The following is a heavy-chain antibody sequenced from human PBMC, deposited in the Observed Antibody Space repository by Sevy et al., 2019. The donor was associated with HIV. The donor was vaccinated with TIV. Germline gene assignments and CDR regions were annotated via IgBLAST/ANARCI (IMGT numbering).Heavy chain of an antibody. J-gene: IGHJ4*02. CDR3: ARDPSRVDTAMPSFDY. CDR1: GFTISSYW. V-gene: IGHV3-7*01. D-gene: IGHD5-18*01. Sequence: GGSLRLSCAASGFTISSYWVTWVRQAPGKGLEWVANIKQDGSEKYYVDSVKGRFTVSRDNAKNSLYLQMSSLRAEDTAVYYCARDPSRVDTAMPSFDYWGQGTLVTVS. CDR2: IKQDGSEK.